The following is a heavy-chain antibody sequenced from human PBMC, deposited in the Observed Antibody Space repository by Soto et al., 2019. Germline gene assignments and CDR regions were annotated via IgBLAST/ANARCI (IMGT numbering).Heavy chain of an antibody. J-gene: IGHJ4*02. V-gene: IGHV3-30*04. CDR2: ISYDGSKT. CDR1: AFTFRSYT. Sequence: GGSLRLSCAASAFTFRSYTMHWVRQAPGKGLEWVATISYDGSKTNYADSVRGRFTISRDNSKSTLFLQMDSLRPEDTAVYSCARDRDSSYFPPPYYFDSRGKGTLVTVCS. D-gene: IGHD4-4*01. CDR3: ARDRDSSYFPPPYYFDS.